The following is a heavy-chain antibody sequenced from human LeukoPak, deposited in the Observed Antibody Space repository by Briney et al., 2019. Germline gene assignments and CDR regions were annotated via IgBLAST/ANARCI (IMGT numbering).Heavy chain of an antibody. Sequence: ASVEVSCKVSGYTLTELSMHWVRQAPGKGLEWMGGFDPEDGETIYAQKFQGRVTMTEDTSTDTAYMELSSLRSEDTAVYCCETGLGTTRRTGGYYFDYWGQGTLVTVSS. D-gene: IGHD1-1*01. CDR1: GYTLTELS. CDR3: ETGLGTTRRTGGYYFDY. CDR2: FDPEDGET. V-gene: IGHV1-24*01. J-gene: IGHJ4*02.